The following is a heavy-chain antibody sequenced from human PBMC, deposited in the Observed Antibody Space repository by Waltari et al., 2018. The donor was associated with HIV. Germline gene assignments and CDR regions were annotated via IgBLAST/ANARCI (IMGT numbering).Heavy chain of an antibody. CDR2: MNPNSGET. V-gene: IGHV1-8*01. Sequence: QVQLVQSGAEVRKPGASVKVSCKTSGYTFTSYDIHWVRQATGQGLECMGWMNPNSGETGDAQKFQDRVTMTMDTSTRTAYMELSPLTSDDTAVYYCARAYYGSPSYYFDYWGQGTLVTVSS. CDR3: ARAYYGSPSYYFDY. J-gene: IGHJ4*02. CDR1: GYTFTSYD. D-gene: IGHD1-26*01.